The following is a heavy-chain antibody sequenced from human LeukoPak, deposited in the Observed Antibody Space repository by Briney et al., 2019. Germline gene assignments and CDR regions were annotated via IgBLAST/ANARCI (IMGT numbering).Heavy chain of an antibody. J-gene: IGHJ4*02. CDR3: ARNYDFWSGYGPLID. V-gene: IGHV4-34*01. D-gene: IGHD3-3*01. Sequence: ASETLSLTCAVYGGSFSGYYWSWIRQPPGKGLEWIGEINHSGSTNYNPSLKSRVTISVDTSKNQFSLKLSSVTAADTAVYYCARNYDFWSGYGPLIDWGQGTLVTVSS. CDR1: GGSFSGYY. CDR2: INHSGST.